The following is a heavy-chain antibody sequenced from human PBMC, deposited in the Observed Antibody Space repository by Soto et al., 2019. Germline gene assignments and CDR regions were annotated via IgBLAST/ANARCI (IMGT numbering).Heavy chain of an antibody. CDR1: GGTFSSYT. D-gene: IGHD5-18*01. Sequence: QVQLVQSGAEVKKPGSSVKVSCKASGGTFSSYTISWVRQAPGQGLEWMGRIIPILGIANYAQKFQGRVTITADKPTSSANMKLSSLRSEDTAVYYCGCSYTPSDYHYYCMDVWGQGTTVTVSS. V-gene: IGHV1-69*02. CDR3: GCSYTPSDYHYYCMDV. CDR2: IIPILGIA. J-gene: IGHJ6*02.